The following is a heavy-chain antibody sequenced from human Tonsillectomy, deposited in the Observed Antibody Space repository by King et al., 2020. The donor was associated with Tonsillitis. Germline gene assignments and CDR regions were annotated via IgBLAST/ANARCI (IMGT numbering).Heavy chain of an antibody. Sequence: QLQESGPGLVKPSQTLSLTCAVSGGSISSGGYSWSWIRQPPGKGLEWIGYISYSGRTYYNPSLKSRVTISVDTSKSQFSLKLRSVAAADTAVYYCARVHCSGGSCYFDYWGQGTLVTVSS. D-gene: IGHD2-15*01. CDR2: ISYSGRT. J-gene: IGHJ4*02. V-gene: IGHV4-30-4*07. CDR1: GGSISSGGYS. CDR3: ARVHCSGGSCYFDY.